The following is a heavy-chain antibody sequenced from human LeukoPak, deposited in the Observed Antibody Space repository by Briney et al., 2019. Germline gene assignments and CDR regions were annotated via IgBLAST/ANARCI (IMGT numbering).Heavy chain of an antibody. CDR3: AKDWYGDYAGPFDP. J-gene: IGHJ5*02. Sequence: PSETLSLTCAVYGGSFSGYYWSWIRQPPGKGLEWVSAISGSGGSTYYADSVKGRFTISRDNSKNTLYLQMNSLRAEDTAVYYCAKDWYGDYAGPFDPWGQGTLVTVSS. V-gene: IGHV3-23*01. D-gene: IGHD4-17*01. CDR1: GGSFSGYY. CDR2: ISGSGGST.